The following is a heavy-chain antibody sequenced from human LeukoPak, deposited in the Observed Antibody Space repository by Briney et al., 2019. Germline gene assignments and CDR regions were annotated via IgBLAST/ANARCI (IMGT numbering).Heavy chain of an antibody. CDR3: ARDPTTVVTNDWYFDL. V-gene: IGHV3-33*01. J-gene: IGHJ2*01. D-gene: IGHD4-23*01. CDR1: GFTFSSYG. CDR2: IWYDGSNK. Sequence: GGSLRLSCAASGFTFSSYGMHWVRQAPGKGLEWVAVIWYDGSNKYYADSVKGRFTISRDNSKNTLYLKMNSLRAEDTAVYYCARDPTTVVTNDWYFDLGGLAPWSLSPQ.